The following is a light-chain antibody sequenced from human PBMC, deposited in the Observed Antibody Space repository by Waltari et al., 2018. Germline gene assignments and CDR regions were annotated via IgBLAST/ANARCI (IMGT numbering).Light chain of an antibody. V-gene: IGLV8-61*01. Sequence: YQQTPVQPRHSLVYKGIRRSSEVPERFSGSILGNTSALAIAGAQADDESAYYCSMYMGSGVCVFGGGTKFTVL. CDR2: KGI. J-gene: IGLJ3*02. CDR3: SMYMGSGVCV.